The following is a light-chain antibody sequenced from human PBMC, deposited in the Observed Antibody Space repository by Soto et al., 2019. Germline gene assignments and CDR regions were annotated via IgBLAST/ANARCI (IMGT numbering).Light chain of an antibody. CDR2: GAS. V-gene: IGKV1D-12*01. J-gene: IGKJ5*01. CDR3: QQAYSFPIT. CDR1: HYIAFY. Sequence: DIQVTQSPSSLSASVGDRVTITCRAIHYIAFYLAWYQHKPGRTPELLIHGASRLQSGVPAMFSGSGSGTDFTLSINSLQPEDFATYYCQQAYSFPITFGQGTRLEIK.